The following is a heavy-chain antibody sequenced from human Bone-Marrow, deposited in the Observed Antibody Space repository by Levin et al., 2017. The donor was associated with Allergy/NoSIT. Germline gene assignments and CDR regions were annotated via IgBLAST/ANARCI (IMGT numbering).Heavy chain of an antibody. Sequence: SQTLSLTCAVYGGSFSGYYWSWIRQPPGKGLEWIGEINHSGSTNYNPSLKSRVTISVDTSKNQFTLKLSSVTAADTAVYYCARGRSGWYSFGYWGQGTLVTVSS. CDR1: GGSFSGYY. D-gene: IGHD6-19*01. CDR2: INHSGST. V-gene: IGHV4-34*01. J-gene: IGHJ4*02. CDR3: ARGRSGWYSFGY.